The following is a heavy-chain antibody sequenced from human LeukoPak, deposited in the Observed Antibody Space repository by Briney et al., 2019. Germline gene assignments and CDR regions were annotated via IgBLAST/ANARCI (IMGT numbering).Heavy chain of an antibody. CDR3: ARDGAVAARFYYYYYGMDV. D-gene: IGHD6-6*01. Sequence: SETLSLTCTVSGGSISSYYWSWIRQPAGKGLEWIGRIYTSGNTNYNPSLKSRVTMSVDTSKNQFSLKLSSVTAADTAVYYCARDGAVAARFYYYYYGMDVWGQGTTVTVSS. CDR1: GGSISSYY. J-gene: IGHJ6*02. CDR2: IYTSGNT. V-gene: IGHV4-4*07.